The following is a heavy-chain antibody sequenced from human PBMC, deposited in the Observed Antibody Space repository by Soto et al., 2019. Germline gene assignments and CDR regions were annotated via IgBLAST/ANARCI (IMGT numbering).Heavy chain of an antibody. CDR2: INWNGGST. CDR1: GFTFDDYG. V-gene: IGHV3-20*04. D-gene: IGHD3-22*01. CDR3: ARDDYYYDSSGYYYYFDY. Sequence: PGGSLRLSCAASGFTFDDYGMSWVRQAPGKGLEWVSGINWNGGSTGYADSVKGRFTISRDNAKNSLYLQMNSLRAEDTALYYCARDDYYYDSSGYYYYFDYWGQGTLVTVSS. J-gene: IGHJ4*02.